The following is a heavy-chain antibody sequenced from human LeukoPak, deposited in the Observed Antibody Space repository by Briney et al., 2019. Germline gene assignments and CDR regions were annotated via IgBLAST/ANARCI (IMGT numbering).Heavy chain of an antibody. Sequence: ASVKVSCKASGYTFTGYYMHWVRQAPGQGLEWMGWINPNSGGTNYAQKFQGRVTMTRDTSISTAYMELSRLRSDDTAVYYCARLGYNWNYDFNYWGQGTLVTVSS. CDR2: INPNSGGT. CDR3: ARLGYNWNYDFNY. J-gene: IGHJ4*02. V-gene: IGHV1-2*02. D-gene: IGHD1-7*01. CDR1: GYTFTGYY.